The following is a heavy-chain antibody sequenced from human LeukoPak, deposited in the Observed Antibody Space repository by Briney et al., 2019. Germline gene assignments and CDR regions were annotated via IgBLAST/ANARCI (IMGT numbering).Heavy chain of an antibody. J-gene: IGHJ4*02. CDR3: ARDSLPMAVTGPFDH. Sequence: GRSLRLSCAASGFNFSSYGMHWVCQAPGKGLEWVTSIWFDGSNIHYADSVKGRVIISRDNSKSALYLQMNSLRAEDTAIYYCARDSLPMAVTGPFDHWGQGALVTVSS. CDR1: GFNFSSYG. CDR2: IWFDGSNI. V-gene: IGHV3-33*01. D-gene: IGHD6-19*01.